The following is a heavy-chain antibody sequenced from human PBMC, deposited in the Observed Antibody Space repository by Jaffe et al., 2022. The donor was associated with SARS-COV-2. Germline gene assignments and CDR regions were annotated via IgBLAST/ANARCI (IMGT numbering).Heavy chain of an antibody. CDR3: ARRLGPGDPFDY. V-gene: IGHV5-51*01. Sequence: EVQLVQSGAEVKKPGESLKISCKSSGFDFATSWIGWVRQMPGKGLEWMGFVFPGDSDTRYSPSFQGQVTISADKSMNTAYLQWTRLKASDTAMYYCARRLGPGDPFDYWGQGTQVTVSS. CDR2: VFPGDSDT. J-gene: IGHJ4*02. D-gene: IGHD7-27*01. CDR1: GFDFATSW.